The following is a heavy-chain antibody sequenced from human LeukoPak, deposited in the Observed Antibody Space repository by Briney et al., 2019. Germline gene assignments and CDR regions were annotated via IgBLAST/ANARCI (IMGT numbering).Heavy chain of an antibody. Sequence: ASVKVSCKASGYTFTGYYMHWVRQAPGQGLGWMGWINPNSGGTNYAQKFQGRVTMTRDTSISTAYMELSRLRSDDTAVCYCARSYYGSGKGRNFDYWGQGTLVTVSS. CDR3: ARSYYGSGKGRNFDY. CDR1: GYTFTGYY. CDR2: INPNSGGT. D-gene: IGHD3-10*01. J-gene: IGHJ4*02. V-gene: IGHV1-2*02.